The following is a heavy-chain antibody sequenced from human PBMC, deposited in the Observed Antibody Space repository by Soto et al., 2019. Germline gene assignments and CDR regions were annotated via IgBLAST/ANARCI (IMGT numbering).Heavy chain of an antibody. V-gene: IGHV4-59*01. CDR1: GGSISSYY. Sequence: SETLPHTCTLTGGSISSYYWSSIRQPTGKGLEWIGYIYYSGSTNYNPSLKSRVTISVDTSKNQFSLKLSSVTAADTAVYYCARGRGGWFINQLLNAFDIWGQGTMVTVSS. CDR3: ARGRGGWFINQLLNAFDI. D-gene: IGHD2-2*01. J-gene: IGHJ3*02. CDR2: IYYSGST.